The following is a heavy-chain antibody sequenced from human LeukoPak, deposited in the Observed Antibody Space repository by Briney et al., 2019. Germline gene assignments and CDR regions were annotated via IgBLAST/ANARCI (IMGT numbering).Heavy chain of an antibody. CDR3: AGDFSGVGGWIGWFDP. J-gene: IGHJ5*02. D-gene: IGHD6-19*01. CDR2: IYTSGST. V-gene: IGHV4-4*07. CDR1: GGSISSYY. Sequence: PSETLSLTCTVSGGSISSYYWSWIRQPAGKGLEWIGRIYTSGSTNYNPSLKSRVTMSVDTSKNQFSLKLSSVTAADTAVCYCAGDFSGVGGWIGWFDPWGQGTLVTVSS.